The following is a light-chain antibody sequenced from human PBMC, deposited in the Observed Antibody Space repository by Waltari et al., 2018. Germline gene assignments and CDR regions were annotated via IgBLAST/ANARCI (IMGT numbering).Light chain of an antibody. CDR2: SNN. V-gene: IGLV1-44*01. CDR1: SSNIGSNT. Sequence: QSVLTQPPSASGTPGQRVTISCSGSSSNIGSNTVNWYQQLPGTAPKLLIYSNNQRPSGVPDRFSGSKSGTSASLAISGLQSEDEADYYCAAWDDSLNGYVFGSGNKVTVL. CDR3: AAWDDSLNGYV. J-gene: IGLJ6*01.